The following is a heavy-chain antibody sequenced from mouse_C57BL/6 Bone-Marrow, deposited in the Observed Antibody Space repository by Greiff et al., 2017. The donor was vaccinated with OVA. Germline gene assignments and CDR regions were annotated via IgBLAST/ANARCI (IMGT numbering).Heavy chain of an antibody. V-gene: IGHV1-5*01. Sequence: VQLQQSGTVLARPGASVKMSCKTSGYTFTSYRMHWVKQRPGQGLEWIGAIYPGNSDTSYNQKFKGKAKLTAVTSASTAYMELSSLTNEDSAVYYCTRFLYYYGSSLPFDYWGQGTTLTVSS. CDR1: GYTFTSYR. J-gene: IGHJ2*01. CDR3: TRFLYYYGSSLPFDY. CDR2: IYPGNSDT. D-gene: IGHD1-1*01.